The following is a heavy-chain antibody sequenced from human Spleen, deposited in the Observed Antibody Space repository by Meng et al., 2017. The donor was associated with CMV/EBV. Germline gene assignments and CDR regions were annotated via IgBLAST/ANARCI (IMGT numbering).Heavy chain of an antibody. CDR3: ARDRRSIAARPDAYKYYYGMDV. V-gene: IGHV4-61*01. CDR2: IYYSGST. D-gene: IGHD6-6*01. CDR1: GGSVSSGSYY. J-gene: IGHJ6*02. Sequence: SETLSLTCTVSGGSVSSGSYYWSWIRQPPGKGLEWIGYIYYSGSTNYNPSLKSRVTISVDTSKNQFSLKLSSVTAADTAVYYCARDRRSIAARPDAYKYYYGMDVWGQGTTVTVSS.